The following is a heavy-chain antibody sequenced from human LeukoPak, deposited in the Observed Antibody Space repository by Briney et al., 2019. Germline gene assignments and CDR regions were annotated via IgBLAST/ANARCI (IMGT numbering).Heavy chain of an antibody. J-gene: IGHJ4*02. D-gene: IGHD5-18*01. V-gene: IGHV3-23*01. CDR3: AREIGYSYGHGFDY. CDR1: GFTFSSYG. CDR2: ISGSGGST. Sequence: GGSLRLSCAASGFTFSSYGMHWVRQAPGKGLEWVSAISGSGGSTYYADSVKGRFTISRDNSKNTLYLQMNSLRAEDTAVYYCAREIGYSYGHGFDYWGQGTLVTVSS.